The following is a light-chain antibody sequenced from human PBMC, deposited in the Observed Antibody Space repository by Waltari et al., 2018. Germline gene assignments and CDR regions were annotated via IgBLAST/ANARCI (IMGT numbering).Light chain of an antibody. CDR1: RADVGHFDY. CDR3: ALYTSRGV. Sequence: QSDLTQPASVSGSPGQSITISCTGTRADVGHFDYVSWYQQYPGKAPKLMIYAVSNRPSGVSDRFSGSKSGSTASLTISGLQAEDEADYYCALYTSRGVFGGGTKLTVL. V-gene: IGLV2-14*03. J-gene: IGLJ3*02. CDR2: AVS.